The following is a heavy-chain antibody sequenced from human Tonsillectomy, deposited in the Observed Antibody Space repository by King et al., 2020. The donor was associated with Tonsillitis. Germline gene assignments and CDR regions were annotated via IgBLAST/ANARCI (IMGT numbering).Heavy chain of an antibody. V-gene: IGHV6-1*01. J-gene: IGHJ6*02. Sequence: VQLQQSGPGLVKPSQTLSLTCAISGDSVSSNSAAWNWIRQSPSRGLEWLGRTYYRSKWYNDYAVSVKSRITINPDTSKNQFSLQLNSVTPEDTAVYYWARDPMVRGVIANYYYYYGMDVWGQGTTVTVSS. CDR2: TYYRSKWYN. CDR3: ARDPMVRGVIANYYYYYGMDV. D-gene: IGHD3-10*01. CDR1: GDSVSSNSAA.